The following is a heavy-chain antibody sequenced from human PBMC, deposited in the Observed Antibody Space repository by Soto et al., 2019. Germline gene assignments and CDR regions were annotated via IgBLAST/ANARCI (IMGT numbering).Heavy chain of an antibody. Sequence: QLQLQESGPGLVKPSETLSLTCTVSGGSISSSSYYWGWIRQPPGKGLEWIGSIYYSGSTYYNPSLKSRATLSVDTSKNQFSRKLSSVNAADTAVYYCARHPRRSRRTPGGDYWGQGTLVTVSS. D-gene: IGHD2-2*01. J-gene: IGHJ4*02. CDR3: ARHPRRSRRTPGGDY. CDR1: GGSISSSSYY. V-gene: IGHV4-39*01. CDR2: IYYSGST.